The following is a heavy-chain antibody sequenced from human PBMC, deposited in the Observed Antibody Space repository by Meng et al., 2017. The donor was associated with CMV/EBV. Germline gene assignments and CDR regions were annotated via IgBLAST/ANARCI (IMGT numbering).Heavy chain of an antibody. CDR2: IKSKTDGGTT. Sequence: GGSLRLSCGASGFTFSNAWMNWVRQAPGKGLEWLGLIKSKTDGGTTDYAEPVKGRFSISRDDSKNTLYLQMNSLKTEDTAVYYCATAPGYYASSPFDYWGQGTMVTVSS. J-gene: IGHJ4*02. CDR3: ATAPGYYASSPFDY. CDR1: GFTFSNAW. D-gene: IGHD3-22*01. V-gene: IGHV3-15*01.